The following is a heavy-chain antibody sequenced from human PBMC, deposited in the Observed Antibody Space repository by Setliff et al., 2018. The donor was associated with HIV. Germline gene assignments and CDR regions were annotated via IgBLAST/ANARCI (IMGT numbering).Heavy chain of an antibody. CDR2: IYSSGST. V-gene: IGHV4-39*07. J-gene: IGHJ6*03. CDR3: ARDRGSSYYYYYYMDV. Sequence: SETLSLTCTVSGGSISRHTYNWGWIRQPPGKGLEWLGSIYSSGSTYYNPSLKRRVTISVHTSKNQFSLKLSSATAADTAVYYCARDRGSSYYYYYYMDVWGKGTTVTVSS. CDR1: GGSISRHTYN. D-gene: IGHD6-6*01.